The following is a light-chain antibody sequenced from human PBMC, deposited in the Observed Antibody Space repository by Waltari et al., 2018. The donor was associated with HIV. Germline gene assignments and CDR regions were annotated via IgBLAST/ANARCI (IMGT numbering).Light chain of an antibody. Sequence: AIQLTQSPSSLSASVRDRVTITCRASQGIRSALAWYQQKPGKAPNLLIYDASTLESGVPSRFRGNGSGTDFTRTISSLQPEDFATYYCQQFNTYPLTFGGGTKVEIK. CDR3: QQFNTYPLT. J-gene: IGKJ4*01. CDR2: DAS. CDR1: QGIRSA. V-gene: IGKV1-13*02.